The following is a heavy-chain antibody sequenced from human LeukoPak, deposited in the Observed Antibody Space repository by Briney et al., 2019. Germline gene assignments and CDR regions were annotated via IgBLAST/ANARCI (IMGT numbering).Heavy chain of an antibody. D-gene: IGHD2-15*01. J-gene: IGHJ4*02. CDR2: INPGGGTT. CDR3: ARDEAYCSGGRCYPFDY. Sequence: ASVTVSCKASGYTFTSHYIHWVRQAPGQGLEWMGLINPGGGTTTYAQKFQGRVTMTRDTSTSTVNMELSSLRSEDTAVYYCARDEAYCSGGRCYPFDYWGQGTLVTVSS. CDR1: GYTFTSHY. V-gene: IGHV1-46*01.